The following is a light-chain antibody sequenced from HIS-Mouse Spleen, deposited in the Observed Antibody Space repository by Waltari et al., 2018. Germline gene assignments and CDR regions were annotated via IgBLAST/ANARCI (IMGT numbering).Light chain of an antibody. CDR1: SSDVGSYNL. V-gene: IGLV2-23*01. Sequence: QSALTQPASVSGSPGQSITIYCTGTSSDVGSYNLVPGYQQHPGKAPKLMIYEGSKRPSGVSNRFSGSKSGNTASLTISGLQAEDEADYYCCSYAGSSTWVFGGGTKLTVL. CDR3: CSYAGSSTWV. CDR2: EGS. J-gene: IGLJ3*02.